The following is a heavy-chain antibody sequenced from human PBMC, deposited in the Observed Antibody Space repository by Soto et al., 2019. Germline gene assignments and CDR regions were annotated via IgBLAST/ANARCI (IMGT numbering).Heavy chain of an antibody. Sequence: PSETLSLTCTVSGGSISSYYWSWIRQPPGKGLEWIGYIYYSGSTNYNPSLKSRVTMSVDTSKNQFSLKLSSVTAVDTAVYYCAGIAAARRLDYWGQGTLVTVSS. CDR1: GGSISSYY. V-gene: IGHV4-59*01. J-gene: IGHJ4*02. CDR3: AGIAAARRLDY. D-gene: IGHD6-13*01. CDR2: IYYSGST.